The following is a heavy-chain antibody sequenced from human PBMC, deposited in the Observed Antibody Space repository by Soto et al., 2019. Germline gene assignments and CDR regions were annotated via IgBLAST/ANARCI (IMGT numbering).Heavy chain of an antibody. CDR2: ISAHNGNT. V-gene: IGHV1-18*01. J-gene: IGHJ4*02. Sequence: QVHLVQSGAEVKKPGASVKVSCQASGYAFTTYGITWVRQAPGQGLEWMGWISAHNGNTNYAQKLQGRVTVTRDTPPSTAYMELRSLRSDDTAVYYCARGRYGDYWGQGALVTVSS. CDR3: ARGRYGDY. D-gene: IGHD1-1*01. CDR1: GYAFTTYG.